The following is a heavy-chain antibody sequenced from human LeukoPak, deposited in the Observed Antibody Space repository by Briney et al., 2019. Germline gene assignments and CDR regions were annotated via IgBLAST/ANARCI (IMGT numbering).Heavy chain of an antibody. CDR2: IFDNGNT. CDR1: DGSIRSSGYY. J-gene: IGHJ4*02. Sequence: SETLSLTCTVSDGSIRSSGYYWGWIRQPPGKGLEWIGSIFDNGNTSYNPSLKSRVTVSVDTSKNQFSLKLRSVTAADTAVYYCATNHEIYYYHTPTPFDHWGQGILVTVSS. V-gene: IGHV4-39*01. CDR3: ATNHEIYYYHTPTPFDH. D-gene: IGHD1-26*01.